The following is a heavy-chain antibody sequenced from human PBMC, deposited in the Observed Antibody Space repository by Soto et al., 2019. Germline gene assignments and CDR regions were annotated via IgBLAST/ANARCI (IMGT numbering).Heavy chain of an antibody. V-gene: IGHV4-59*01. CDR3: ASDDYGDYYFDY. CDR2: IYYSGST. Sequence: SETLSLTCTVSGGSISSYYWSWIRQPPGKGLGWIGYIYYSGSTNYNPSLKSRVTISVDTSKNQFSLKLSSVTAADTAVYYCASDDYGDYYFDYCGQGTLVTVYS. J-gene: IGHJ4*02. CDR1: GGSISSYY. D-gene: IGHD4-17*01.